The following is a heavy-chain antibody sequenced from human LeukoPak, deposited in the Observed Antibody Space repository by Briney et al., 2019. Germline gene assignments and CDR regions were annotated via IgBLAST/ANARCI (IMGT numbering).Heavy chain of an antibody. V-gene: IGHV4-30-2*01. J-gene: IGHJ5*02. CDR3: ARDLQRPPLNNWFDP. D-gene: IGHD6-6*01. Sequence: MPSQTLSLTCAVSGGSISSGGYSWSWIRQPPGKGLEWIGYIYHSGSTYYNPSLKSRVTISVDRSKNQFSLKLSSVTAADTAVYYCARDLQRPPLNNWFDPWGQGTLVTVSS. CDR1: GGSISSGGYS. CDR2: IYHSGST.